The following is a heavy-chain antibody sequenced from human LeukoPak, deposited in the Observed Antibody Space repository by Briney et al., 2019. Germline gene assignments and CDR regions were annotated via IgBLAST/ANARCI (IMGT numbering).Heavy chain of an antibody. CDR3: ARYSGDYGGNIYFFDY. CDR2: MYSSGNI. Sequence: PGGSLRLSCAASGFIVSNHYMGWVRQAPGKGLDWVSVMYSSGNIHYADSVKGRFTISRDNSKNTVCLQMNSVRAEDTAVYYCARYSGDYGGNIYFFDYWGQGTLVTVSS. V-gene: IGHV3-53*01. CDR1: GFIVSNHY. J-gene: IGHJ4*02. D-gene: IGHD4-23*01.